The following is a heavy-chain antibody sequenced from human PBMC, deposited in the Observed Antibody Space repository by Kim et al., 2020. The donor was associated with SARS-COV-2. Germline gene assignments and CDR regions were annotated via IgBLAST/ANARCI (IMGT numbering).Heavy chain of an antibody. CDR3: ARDSGMATPIPFDY. Sequence: SETLSLTCTVSGGSISSSSYYWGWIRQPPGKGLEWIGSIYYSGSTYYNPSLKSRVTISVDTSKNQFSLKLSSVTAADTAVYYCARDSGMATPIPFDYWGQGTLVTVSS. V-gene: IGHV4-39*07. D-gene: IGHD5-12*01. CDR2: IYYSGST. J-gene: IGHJ4*02. CDR1: GGSISSSSYY.